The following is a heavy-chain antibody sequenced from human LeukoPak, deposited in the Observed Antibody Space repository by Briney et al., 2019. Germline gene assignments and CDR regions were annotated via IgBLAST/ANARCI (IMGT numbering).Heavy chain of an antibody. J-gene: IGHJ6*02. D-gene: IGHD3/OR15-3a*01. CDR3: ARDDLGTSYYYYGMDV. CDR2: ISSSGSTI. V-gene: IGHV3-48*01. CDR1: GFTFGSYS. Sequence: GGSLRLSCAASGFTFGSYSVNWVRQAPGKGLEWVSYISSSGSTIYYADSVKGRFTISRDNAKNSLYLQMNSPRAEDTAVYYCARDDLGTSYYYYGMDVWGQGTTVTVSS.